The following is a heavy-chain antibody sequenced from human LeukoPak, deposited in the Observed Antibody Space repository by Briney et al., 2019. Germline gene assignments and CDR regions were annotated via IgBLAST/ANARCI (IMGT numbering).Heavy chain of an antibody. CDR1: GYTFTSYG. CDR2: ISAYNGNT. D-gene: IGHD3-3*01. V-gene: IGHV1-18*01. CDR3: ARGQVSDFWSGYFIDYYGMDV. J-gene: IGHJ6*02. Sequence: ASVKVSCKASGYTFTSYGISWVRQAPGHGLEWMGWISAYNGNTNYAQNLQGRVTMTTDTSTSTAYMELRSLRSDDTAVYYCARGQVSDFWSGYFIDYYGMDVWGQGTTVTVSS.